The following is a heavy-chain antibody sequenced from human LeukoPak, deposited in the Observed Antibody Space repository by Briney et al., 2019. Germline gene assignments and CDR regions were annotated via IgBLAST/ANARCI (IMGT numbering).Heavy chain of an antibody. J-gene: IGHJ4*02. V-gene: IGHV3-74*01. Sequence: PGGSLRLSCAASGFTFSSYWMYWVRQVPGKGLVWVSRINSNGRSTNYADSVKGRFTISRDNAKNSLYLQMNSLSAEDTAVYYCARDHGPGHYYDSSAYYNYWGQGTLVTVSS. D-gene: IGHD3-22*01. CDR1: GFTFSSYW. CDR2: INSNGRST. CDR3: ARDHGPGHYYDSSAYYNY.